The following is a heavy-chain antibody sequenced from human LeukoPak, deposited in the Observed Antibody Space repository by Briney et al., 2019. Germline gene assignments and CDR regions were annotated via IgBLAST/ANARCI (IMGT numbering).Heavy chain of an antibody. D-gene: IGHD3-22*01. J-gene: IGHJ4*02. Sequence: MPSETLSLTCAVYGGSFSGYYWSCIRQPPGKGLEWVGEINHSGSTNYNPSLKSRVTISVDTSKNQFSLKLSSVTAADTAVYYCARQAYYYDSSGYYRGYYFDYWGQGTLVTVSS. CDR2: INHSGST. CDR1: GGSFSGYY. V-gene: IGHV4-34*01. CDR3: ARQAYYYDSSGYYRGYYFDY.